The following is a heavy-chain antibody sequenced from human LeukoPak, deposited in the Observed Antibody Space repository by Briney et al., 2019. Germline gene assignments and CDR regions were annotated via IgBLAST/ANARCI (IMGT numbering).Heavy chain of an antibody. J-gene: IGHJ4*01. CDR2: IYYSGST. V-gene: IGHV4-30-4*01. CDR1: GGSISSGGYY. D-gene: IGHD4-17*01. CDR3: ARGVNPGTVTTYVPD. Sequence: SETLSLTCTVSGGSISSGGYYWSWIRQPPGKGLEWIGYIYYSGSTYYNPSLKSRVTISVDTSKNQFSLKLSSVTAADTAVYYCARGVNPGTVTTYVPDWGHGTLVTVSS.